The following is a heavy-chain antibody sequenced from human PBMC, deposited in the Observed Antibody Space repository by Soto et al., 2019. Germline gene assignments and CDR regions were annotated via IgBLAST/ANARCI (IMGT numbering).Heavy chain of an antibody. J-gene: IGHJ4*02. CDR1: GFTFSRNW. CDR2: ISSSGSTI. D-gene: IGHD2-21*02. CDR3: ARALGDLNDY. Sequence: GGSLRLSCAASGFTFSRNWMSWARQAPGKGLEWVSYISSSGSTIYYADSVKGRFTISRDNAKNSLYLQMNSLRAEDTAVYYCARALGDLNDYWGQGTLVTVSS. V-gene: IGHV3-48*04.